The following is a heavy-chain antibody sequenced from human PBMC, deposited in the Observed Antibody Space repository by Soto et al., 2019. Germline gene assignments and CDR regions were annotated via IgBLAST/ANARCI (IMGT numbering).Heavy chain of an antibody. Sequence: GSLRLSCISSGFTFRTYTMNWVRQAPGKGLEWVSGIRGFSPYTFYAESVKGRFTISRDNAKNSLYLQMNSLRAEDTAVYYCTRDRGYDAHDYYYNAMDVWGQGTTVTVSS. CDR1: GFTFRTYT. J-gene: IGHJ6*02. CDR2: IRGFSPYT. V-gene: IGHV3-21*01. D-gene: IGHD3-10*01. CDR3: TRDRGYDAHDYYYNAMDV.